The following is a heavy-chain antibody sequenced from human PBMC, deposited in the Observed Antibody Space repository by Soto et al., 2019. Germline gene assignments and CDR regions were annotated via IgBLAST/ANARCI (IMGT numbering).Heavy chain of an antibody. D-gene: IGHD2-15*01. Sequence: ASVKVSCKASGYTFTSYGISWVRQAPGQGLEWMGWISAYNGNTNYAQKLQGRVTMTTDTSTSTAYMELRSLRSDDTAVYYCARAVVVVVAHYYYYMDVWRKGTTVTVSS. CDR3: ARAVVVVVAHYYYYMDV. J-gene: IGHJ6*03. CDR2: ISAYNGNT. CDR1: GYTFTSYG. V-gene: IGHV1-18*01.